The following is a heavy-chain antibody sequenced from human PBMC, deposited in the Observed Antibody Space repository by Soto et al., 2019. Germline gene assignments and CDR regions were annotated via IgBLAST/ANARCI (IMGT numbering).Heavy chain of an antibody. CDR1: GFSLSNSA. J-gene: IGHJ5*02. V-gene: IGHV3-23*01. D-gene: IGHD6-13*01. Sequence: EVQLLESGGSLVQPGGSLRLSCAVSGFSLSNSAMSWVRQAPGKGLEWVSSISGSGTSTYYADSVQGRFTISRDNSKNMLYLRMNSLRAEDTALYYCAKRGDSTSWYWFDPWGQGTLVTVSS. CDR3: AKRGDSTSWYWFDP. CDR2: ISGSGTST.